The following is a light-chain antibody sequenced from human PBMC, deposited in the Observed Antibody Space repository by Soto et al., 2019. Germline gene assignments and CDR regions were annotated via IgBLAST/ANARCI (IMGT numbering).Light chain of an antibody. CDR2: DVS. CDR3: SSYTCSSTLYV. V-gene: IGLV2-14*01. J-gene: IGLJ1*01. CDR1: RSEFFAFSY. Sequence: QCVRAKPASVSGSPGQSIAISCTGKRSEFFAFSYFSCYQQHPGQAPKLLIYDVSNRPSCVSNRFSRSKSCNTESMTISGXLPXXXSHYYSSSYTCSSTLYVVGTGTPVTVL.